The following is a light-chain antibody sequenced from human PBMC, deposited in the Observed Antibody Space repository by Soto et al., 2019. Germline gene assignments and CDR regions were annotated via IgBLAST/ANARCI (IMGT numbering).Light chain of an antibody. CDR2: DAS. CDR3: QQYHNWPPWT. CDR1: QSVRTY. V-gene: IGKV3D-15*01. J-gene: IGKJ1*01. Sequence: EIVLTQSPVTLSLSPGERATLSCRASQSVRTYLAWYQVKPGQAPRLLIYDASRRASGVPARFSGSGSGTEFTLTISSLQSEDSAFYYCQQYHNWPPWTFGQGTKVVIK.